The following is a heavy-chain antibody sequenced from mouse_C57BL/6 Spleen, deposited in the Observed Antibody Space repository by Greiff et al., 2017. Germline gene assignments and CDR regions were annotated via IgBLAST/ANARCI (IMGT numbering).Heavy chain of an antibody. J-gene: IGHJ3*01. D-gene: IGHD1-1*01. CDR3: ARSGFGYYGSSYDWFAY. CDR1: GYTFTSYW. CDR2: IYPSNGGT. V-gene: IGHV1-53*01. Sequence: QVQLQQPGTELVKPGASVKLSCKASGYTFTSYWMHWVKQRPGQGLEWIGNIYPSNGGTNYNEKFKSKATLTVDKSSSTAYMQLSSLTSEDSAVYYCARSGFGYYGSSYDWFAYWGQGTLVTVSA.